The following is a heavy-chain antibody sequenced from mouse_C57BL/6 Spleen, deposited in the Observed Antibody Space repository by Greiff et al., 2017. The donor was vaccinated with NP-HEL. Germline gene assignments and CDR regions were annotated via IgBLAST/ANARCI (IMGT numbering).Heavy chain of an antibody. V-gene: IGHV3-6*01. D-gene: IGHD1-1*01. CDR1: GYSITSGYD. CDR2: ISYDGSN. J-gene: IGHJ4*01. CDR3: ARVTTVVGGYAMDY. Sequence: EVKLQESGPGLVKPSQSLSLTCSVTGYSITSGYDWNWIRQFPGNKLEWMGYISYDGSNNYNPSLKNRISITRDTSKNQFFLKLNSVTTEDTATYYCARVTTVVGGYAMDYWGQGTSVTVSS.